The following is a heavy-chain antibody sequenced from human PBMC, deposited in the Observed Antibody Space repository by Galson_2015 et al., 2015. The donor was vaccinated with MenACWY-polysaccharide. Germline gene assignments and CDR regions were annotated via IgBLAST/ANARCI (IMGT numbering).Heavy chain of an antibody. Sequence: SVKVSCKASGYTFSNYAMHWVRQAPGQRLEWMGWINADNGYTKYSPKLQGRVTITRDTSASTAYMELSSLTSEDTAIYYCVSLIIKGGGWGQGTLVTVSS. CDR1: GYTFSNYA. CDR3: VSLIIKGGG. J-gene: IGHJ4*02. V-gene: IGHV1-3*01. CDR2: INADNGYT. D-gene: IGHD3-16*01.